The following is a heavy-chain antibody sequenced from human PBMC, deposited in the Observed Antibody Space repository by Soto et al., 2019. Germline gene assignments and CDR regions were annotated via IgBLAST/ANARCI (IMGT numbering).Heavy chain of an antibody. CDR1: GDSVTSYY. D-gene: IGHD6-13*01. CDR2: IYYTGTT. J-gene: IGHJ5*02. CDR3: ARGATAYSTSSYDH. V-gene: IGHV4-59*02. Sequence: SETLSLTCTVSGDSVTSYYWSWLRQSPERGLEWIAYIYYTGTTNSNPSLKSRVTVSVDTSKNQFSLKLNSVTAADTAIYYCARGATAYSTSSYDHWGQGTLVTVSS.